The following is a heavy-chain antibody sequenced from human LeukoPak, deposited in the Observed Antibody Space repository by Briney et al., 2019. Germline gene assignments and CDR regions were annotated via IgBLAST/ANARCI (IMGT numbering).Heavy chain of an antibody. CDR1: GGSISSGDYY. CDR3: ARSSLYSSRWFFDY. V-gene: IGHV4-30-4*08. J-gene: IGHJ4*02. Sequence: PSQTLSLTCTVSGGSISSGDYYWSWIRQLPGKGLEWIGYTYYSGSTYYNPSLKSRVTLSVDTSKNQFSLKLSSVTAADTAVYYCARSSLYSSRWFFDYWGQGTLVTVSS. CDR2: TYYSGST. D-gene: IGHD6-13*01.